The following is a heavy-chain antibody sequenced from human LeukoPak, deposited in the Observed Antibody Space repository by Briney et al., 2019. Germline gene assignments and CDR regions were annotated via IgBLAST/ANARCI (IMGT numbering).Heavy chain of an antibody. CDR1: GYIFTSYW. CDR3: ARPRGLLNSMSAFDI. D-gene: IGHD3-10*01. CDR2: IYPGDSDT. Sequence: GESLKISCKGSGYIFTSYWIGWVRQLPGKGLEWMGIIYPGDSDTRYSPSFQGQVTISADKSISTAYLQWSSLKASDTAMYYCARPRGLLNSMSAFDIWGQGTMVTVSS. V-gene: IGHV5-51*01. J-gene: IGHJ3*02.